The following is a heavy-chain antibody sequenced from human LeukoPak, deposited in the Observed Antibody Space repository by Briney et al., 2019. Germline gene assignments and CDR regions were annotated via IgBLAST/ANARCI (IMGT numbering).Heavy chain of an antibody. D-gene: IGHD3-22*01. J-gene: IGHJ4*02. CDR3: AREPYYYDSSGYRVSRVYFDY. V-gene: IGHV1-69*13. Sequence: ASVKVSCKASGGTFSSYAISWVRQAPGQGLEWMGGIIPIFGTANYAQKFQGRVTITADESTSTAYMELSSLRSEDTAVYYCAREPYYYDSSGYRVSRVYFDYWGQGTLVTVSS. CDR1: GGTFSSYA. CDR2: IIPIFGTA.